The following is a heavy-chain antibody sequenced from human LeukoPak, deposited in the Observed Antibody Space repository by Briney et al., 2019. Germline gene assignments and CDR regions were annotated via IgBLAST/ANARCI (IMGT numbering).Heavy chain of an antibody. Sequence: GGSLRLSCAASGFTVSSNYMSWVRRAPGKGLEWVSVIYSGGSTYYADSVKGRFTISRDNSKNTLYLQMNSLRAEDTAVYYCARDPIHYDSSGFYFDYWGQGTLVTVSS. CDR2: IYSGGST. CDR1: GFTVSSNY. J-gene: IGHJ4*02. CDR3: ARDPIHYDSSGFYFDY. V-gene: IGHV3-53*01. D-gene: IGHD3-22*01.